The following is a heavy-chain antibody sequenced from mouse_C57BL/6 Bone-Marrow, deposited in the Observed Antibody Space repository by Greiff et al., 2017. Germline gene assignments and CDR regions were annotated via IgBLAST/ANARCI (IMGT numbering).Heavy chain of an antibody. CDR2: IDPYDSYP. D-gene: IGHD2-13*01. V-gene: IGHV1-69*01. J-gene: IGHJ1*03. CDR3: SCGGHGDLRYFAV. CDR1: GYTFTSSW. Sequence: VQLQQPGAELVMPGASVKLSCKASGYTFTSSWMHWVKQRPGQGLAWIGEIDPYDSYPNYNQKFTGKSTLTVDKSSSTAYMQLSSLTSEDSAVFFCSCGGHGDLRYFAVWGTATPVTGFS.